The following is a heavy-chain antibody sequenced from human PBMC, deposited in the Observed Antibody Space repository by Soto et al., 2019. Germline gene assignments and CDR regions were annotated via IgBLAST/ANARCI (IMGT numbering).Heavy chain of an antibody. J-gene: IGHJ4*02. Sequence: PSETLSLTCTVSGGSISGYYWSWIRQPAGKGLEWIGRMYNSERTNYNPPLKSRVTMSMDTSKNQFSLKLTSVTAADTAVYFCAREPLAHSYFDLWGQGXLVTVYS. CDR2: MYNSERT. CDR3: AREPLAHSYFDL. CDR1: GGSISGYY. V-gene: IGHV4-4*07.